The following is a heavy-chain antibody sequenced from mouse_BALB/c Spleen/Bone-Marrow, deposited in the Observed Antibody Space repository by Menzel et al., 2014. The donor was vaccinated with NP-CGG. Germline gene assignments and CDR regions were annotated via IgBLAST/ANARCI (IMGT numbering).Heavy chain of an antibody. V-gene: IGHV3-8*02. CDR2: ISYSGST. J-gene: IGHJ1*01. CDR3: ARYYYGSSYWYFDV. CDR1: GDSITSGY. D-gene: IGHD1-1*01. Sequence: DVQLQESGPSLVKPSQTLSLTCSVTGDSITSGYWNWIRKFPGNKLEYMGYISYSGSTYYNPSLKSRISITRDTSKNQYYLQLNSVTTEDTATYYCARYYYGSSYWYFDVWGAATTVTVSS.